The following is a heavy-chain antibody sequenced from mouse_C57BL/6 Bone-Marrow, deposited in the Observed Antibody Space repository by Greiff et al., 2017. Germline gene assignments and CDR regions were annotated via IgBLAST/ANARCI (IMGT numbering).Heavy chain of an antibody. D-gene: IGHD2-4*01. CDR3: ARQLRAMDY. V-gene: IGHV5-4*03. J-gene: IGHJ4*01. CDR2: ISDGGSYT. CDR1: GFTFSSYA. Sequence: EVKLVESGGGLVKPGGSLKLSCAASGFTFSSYAMSWVRQTPEKRLEWVATISDGGSYTYYPDNVKGRFPISRDNAKNNLYLQMSHLKSEDTAMYYCARQLRAMDYWGQGTSVTVSS.